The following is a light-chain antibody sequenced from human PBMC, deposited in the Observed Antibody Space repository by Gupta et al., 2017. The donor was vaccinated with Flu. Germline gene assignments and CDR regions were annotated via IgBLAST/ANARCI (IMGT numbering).Light chain of an antibody. CDR2: EDE. V-gene: IGLV1-51*02. Sequence: SSNIGNNYVTSYQQIPGTAPILLIHEDEKRPPGIPDRFSGSPSGPSATLVITGLQTVDEADYYCGPWDSSLIAGGFGGGTKLTVL. CDR3: GPWDSSLIAGG. J-gene: IGLJ3*02. CDR1: SSNIGNNY.